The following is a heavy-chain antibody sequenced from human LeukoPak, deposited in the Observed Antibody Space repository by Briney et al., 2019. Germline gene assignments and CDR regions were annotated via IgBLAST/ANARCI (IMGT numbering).Heavy chain of an antibody. V-gene: IGHV4-30-2*01. CDR1: GGSISSGGYY. D-gene: IGHD5-12*01. CDR2: IYHSGST. CDR3: AGDVDIVATIGDY. Sequence: PSQTLSLTCTVSGGSISSGGYYWSWIRQPPGKGLEWIGYIYHSGSTYYNPSLKSRVTISVDRSKNQFSLKLSSVTAADTAVYYCAGDVDIVATIGDYWGQGTLVTVSS. J-gene: IGHJ4*02.